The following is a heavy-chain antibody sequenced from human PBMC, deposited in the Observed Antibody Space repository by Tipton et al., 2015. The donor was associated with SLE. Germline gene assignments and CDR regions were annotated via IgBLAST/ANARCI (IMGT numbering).Heavy chain of an antibody. Sequence: TLSLTCAVSGYSISSGYYWGWIRQSPGKGLEWIGSLHHSGNAYHNASLKSRVAISVDTSNNLFSLKLSSVTAADTAVYYCATLHSGYDYYYYGMDVWGQGTTVTVSS. D-gene: IGHD5-12*01. CDR1: GYSISSGYY. V-gene: IGHV4-38-2*01. J-gene: IGHJ6*02. CDR2: LHHSGNA. CDR3: ATLHSGYDYYYYGMDV.